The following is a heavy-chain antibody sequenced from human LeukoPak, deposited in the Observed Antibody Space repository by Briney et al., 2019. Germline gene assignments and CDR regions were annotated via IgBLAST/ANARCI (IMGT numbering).Heavy chain of an antibody. J-gene: IGHJ6*03. CDR1: GYKFTSYD. CDR2: MNPNSGNT. Sequence: ASVKVSCKASGYKFTSYDFNWVRQATGQGLEWMGWMNPNSGNTGYAQKFQGKVTMTRDTSITTAYMELSSLRSEDTAVYYCARGDLFGYSNFYDYMDVWGKGTTVTVSS. CDR3: ARGDLFGYSNFYDYMDV. V-gene: IGHV1-8*01. D-gene: IGHD4-11*01.